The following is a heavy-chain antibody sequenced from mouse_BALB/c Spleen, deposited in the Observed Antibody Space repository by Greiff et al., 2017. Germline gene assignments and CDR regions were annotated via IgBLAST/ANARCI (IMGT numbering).Heavy chain of an antibody. J-gene: IGHJ3*01. CDR3: ARWLLDAY. V-gene: IGHV1-69*02. CDR2: IDPSDSYT. D-gene: IGHD2-3*01. CDR1: GYTFPSYW. Sequence: VKLMESGAELVKPGASVKLSCKASGYTFPSYWMHWVKQRPGQGLEWIGEIDPSDSYTNYNQKFKGKATLTVDKSSSTAYMQLSSLTSEDSAVYYCARWLLDAYWGQGTLVTVSA.